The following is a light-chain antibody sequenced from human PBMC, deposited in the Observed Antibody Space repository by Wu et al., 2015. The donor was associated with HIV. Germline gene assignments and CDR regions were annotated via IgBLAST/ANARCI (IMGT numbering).Light chain of an antibody. J-gene: IGKJ4*01. CDR3: QQRRNWPVT. V-gene: IGKV3-11*01. Sequence: EIVLTQSPATLALSPGERATLSCRASQSITINLAWYQQTPGQAPRLLIYDASNRATGIPARFSGSGSGTDFTLTISSLEPEDFAIYYCQQRRNWPVTFGGGPKVEIK. CDR2: DAS. CDR1: QSITIN.